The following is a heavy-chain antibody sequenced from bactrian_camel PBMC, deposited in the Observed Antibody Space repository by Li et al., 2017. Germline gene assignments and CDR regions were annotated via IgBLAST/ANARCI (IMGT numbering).Heavy chain of an antibody. D-gene: IGHD2*01. CDR2: ISSDGST. J-gene: IGHJ4*01. Sequence: HVQLVESGGGLVQPGGSLTFSCAASGFTFSNNWMHWVRQAPGNECELVLTISSDGSTYYAGSGKGRFIISVNNAKNTITSQMNSLKPEDTANYYCATEGPPCGTRQWEPGTQVTVS. V-gene: IGHV3S1*01. CDR1: GFTFSNNW.